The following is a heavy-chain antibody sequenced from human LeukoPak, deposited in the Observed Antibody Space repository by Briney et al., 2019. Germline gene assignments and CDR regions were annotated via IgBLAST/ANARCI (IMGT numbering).Heavy chain of an antibody. V-gene: IGHV4-59*11. CDR2: VLDNVRT. CDR3: ATIKRGNIFGFFDF. J-gene: IGHJ4*02. Sequence: SETLSLTCTVSGGSISSHYWSWVRQPPGKGLEWIGYVLDNVRTKDNPSLNSRFTLSADTSKNQFSLRLTSVPAADTAVYYCATIKRGNIFGFFDFWGQGILVTVSS. D-gene: IGHD5-18*01. CDR1: GGSISSHY.